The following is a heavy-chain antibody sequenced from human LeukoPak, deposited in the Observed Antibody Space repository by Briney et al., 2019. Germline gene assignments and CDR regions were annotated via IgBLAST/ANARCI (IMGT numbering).Heavy chain of an antibody. CDR3: ATEVAEGGPQDY. J-gene: IGHJ4*02. CDR2: INDDGSDT. D-gene: IGHD2-15*01. V-gene: IGHV3-74*01. Sequence: PGGSLRLSCAASGFTFKLYWMHWVRQVPGKAPVWVSRINDDGSDTRYADSVKGRFTISRDNSKNTLYLQMNSLRAEDTALYYCATEVAEGGPQDYWGQGTLVTVSS. CDR1: GFTFKLYW.